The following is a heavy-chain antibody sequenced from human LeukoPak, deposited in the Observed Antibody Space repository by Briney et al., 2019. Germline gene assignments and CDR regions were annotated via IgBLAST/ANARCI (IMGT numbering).Heavy chain of an antibody. V-gene: IGHV3-23*01. D-gene: IGHD3-22*01. Sequence: GGSLRLSCAASGFTFSSYAMTWVRQAPGKGLEWVSVIGGSDGSTYYADSVKGRFTISRDNSKNTLYLQMNSLRAEDTAVYYCAKDKKYYDSSGSPYYYYGMDVWGQGTTVTVSS. J-gene: IGHJ6*02. CDR1: GFTFSSYA. CDR2: IGGSDGST. CDR3: AKDKKYYDSSGSPYYYYGMDV.